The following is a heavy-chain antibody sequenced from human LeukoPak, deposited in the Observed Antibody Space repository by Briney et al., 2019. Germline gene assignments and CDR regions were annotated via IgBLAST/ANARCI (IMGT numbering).Heavy chain of an antibody. J-gene: IGHJ6*02. Sequence: GGSLRLSSAASGFTFSNHAMSWVRQAPGKGLEWVSDVSGSGAGTYYADSVKGRFTVSRDNSKNTLYLQMNSQRAEDTAVYYCAKGELRLGDPYYYGMGVWGQRTTVTVS. CDR3: AKGELRLGDPYYYGMGV. CDR2: VSGSGAGT. D-gene: IGHD5-12*01. CDR1: GFTFSNHA. V-gene: IGHV3-23*01.